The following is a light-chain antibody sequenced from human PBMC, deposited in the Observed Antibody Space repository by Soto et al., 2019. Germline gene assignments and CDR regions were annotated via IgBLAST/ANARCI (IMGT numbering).Light chain of an antibody. CDR3: ERYQSFRT. CDR1: QSVSSNF. CDR2: GAS. J-gene: IGKJ1*01. V-gene: IGKV3-20*01. Sequence: EIVLTQSPGTLSLSPGERATLSCRASQSVSSNFLAWYQQKPGQAPRLLIYGASNRATGIPDRLSGSGSGTDFTVIITRLEPEDVAMYYCERYQSFRTFSQGTKVEI.